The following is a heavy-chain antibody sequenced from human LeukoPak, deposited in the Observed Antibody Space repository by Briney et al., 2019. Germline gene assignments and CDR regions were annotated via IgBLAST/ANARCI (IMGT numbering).Heavy chain of an antibody. Sequence: SSETLSLTCTVSGGSISSGSYYWSWIRQPAGKGLEWIGRIYTSGSTNYNPSLKSRVTISVDTSKNQFSLKLSSVTAADTAVYYCARGGLDYFDSWGQGTLVTVSS. CDR1: GGSISSGSYY. CDR2: IYTSGST. V-gene: IGHV4-61*02. D-gene: IGHD6-19*01. CDR3: ARGGLDYFDS. J-gene: IGHJ4*02.